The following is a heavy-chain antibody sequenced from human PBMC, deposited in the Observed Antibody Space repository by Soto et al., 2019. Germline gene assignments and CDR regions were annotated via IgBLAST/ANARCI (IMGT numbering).Heavy chain of an antibody. CDR2: IYYSGSI. CDR3: GRDGSEYYYGWGTARYGRDV. Sequence: SETLSLTCTVSGGSISSYYWSWIRQPPGKGLEWIGYIYYSGSINYNPSLKSRVTISVDTSKNQFSLKLSSVTAVDTAVYYCGRDGSEYYYGWGTARYGRDVGGQGTTVPVSS. V-gene: IGHV4-59*01. J-gene: IGHJ6*02. CDR1: GGSISSYY. D-gene: IGHD3-10*01.